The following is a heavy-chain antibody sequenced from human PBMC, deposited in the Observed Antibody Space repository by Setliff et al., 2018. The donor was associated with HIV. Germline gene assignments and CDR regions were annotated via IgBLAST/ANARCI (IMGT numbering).Heavy chain of an antibody. CDR2: IYASGST. V-gene: IGHV4-61*09. CDR1: GGSINSGSYY. D-gene: IGHD1-1*01. CDR3: ARNSQKGIQPLLLAS. J-gene: IGHJ4*02. Sequence: PSETLSLTCTVSGGSINSGSYYWNWIRQPAGKGLEWIGHIYASGSTNYNPSLKSRVTMSVDTSKNQFSLRLTSVTAADTAVYYCARNSQKGIQPLLLASWGPGTLVTVSS.